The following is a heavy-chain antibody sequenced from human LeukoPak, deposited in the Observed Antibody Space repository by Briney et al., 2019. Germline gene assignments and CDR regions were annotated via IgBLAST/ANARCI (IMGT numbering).Heavy chain of an antibody. CDR1: GYTLTELS. V-gene: IGHV1-24*01. J-gene: IGHJ4*02. CDR3: ATDPGNGGSYFVVS. CDR2: FDPEDGET. D-gene: IGHD1-26*01. Sequence: ASVKVSCKVSGYTLTELSMHWVRQAPGKGLEWMGGFDPEDGETIYAQKFQGRVTMTEDTSTDTAYMELSSLRSEDTAVYYCATDPGNGGSYFVVSWGQGTLVTVSS.